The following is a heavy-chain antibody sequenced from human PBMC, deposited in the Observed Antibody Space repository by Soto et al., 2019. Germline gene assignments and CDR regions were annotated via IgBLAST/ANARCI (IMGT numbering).Heavy chain of an antibody. Sequence: GGSLRLSCAASGFTFSSYAMHWVRQAPGKGLEYVSAISSNGGSTYYANSVKGRFTISRDNSKNTLYLQMGSLRAEDMAVYYCARGLSGGLPELPNDYWGQGTLVTVSS. CDR3: ARGLSGGLPELPNDY. D-gene: IGHD1-7*01. J-gene: IGHJ4*02. CDR2: ISSNGGST. V-gene: IGHV3-64*01. CDR1: GFTFSSYA.